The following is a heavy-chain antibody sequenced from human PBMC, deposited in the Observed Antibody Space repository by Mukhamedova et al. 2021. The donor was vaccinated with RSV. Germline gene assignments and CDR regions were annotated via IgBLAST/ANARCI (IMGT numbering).Heavy chain of an antibody. CDR2: ASAFNGNT. CDR3: ARDPNIIGPGGARYFDP. V-gene: IGHV1-18*01. CDR1: SYG. D-gene: IGHD2-8*02. J-gene: IGHJ5*02. Sequence: SYGVTWVRQAPGQGLEWIGWASAFNGNTKYAQNFKGRVTMTSDTSTTTAYMELRSLRSDDTAVYYCARDPNIIGPGGARYFDPWGQ.